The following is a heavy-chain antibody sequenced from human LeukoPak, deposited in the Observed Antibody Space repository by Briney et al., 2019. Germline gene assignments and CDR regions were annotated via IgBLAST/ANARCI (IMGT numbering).Heavy chain of an antibody. Sequence: GGSLRLSCAASGLTFSSHWMHWVRQAPGKGLVWVSRITNDGSSTTYADSVKGRFTISRDNAKNMLYLQVNSLRVEDTAVYYCVKNDGWFHLAQWGQGTLVTVSS. V-gene: IGHV3-74*01. CDR3: VKNDGWFHLAQ. CDR2: ITNDGSST. J-gene: IGHJ4*02. D-gene: IGHD6-19*01. CDR1: GLTFSSHW.